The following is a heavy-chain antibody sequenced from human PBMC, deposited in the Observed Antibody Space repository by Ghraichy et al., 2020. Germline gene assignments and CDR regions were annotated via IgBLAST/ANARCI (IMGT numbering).Heavy chain of an antibody. CDR3: ARAPYYYDSSGITDAFDI. Sequence: SETLSLTCTVSGGSISSGSYYWSWIRQPAGKGLEWIGRIYTSGSTNYNPSLKSRVTISVDTSKNQFSLKLSSVTAADTAVYYCARAPYYYDSSGITDAFDIWGQGTMVTVSS. D-gene: IGHD3-22*01. J-gene: IGHJ3*02. CDR1: GGSISSGSYY. CDR2: IYTSGST. V-gene: IGHV4-61*02.